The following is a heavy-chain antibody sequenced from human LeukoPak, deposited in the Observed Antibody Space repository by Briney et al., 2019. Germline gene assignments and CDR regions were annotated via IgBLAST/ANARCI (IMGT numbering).Heavy chain of an antibody. Sequence: SQTLSLTCTVSGGSISSGGYYWSWIRQPPGKGLEWIGSIYYSGSTYYNPSLKSRVTISVDTSKNQFSLKLSSVTAADTAVYYCVFSGGSPGNYYYYYYMDVWGKGTTVTVSS. J-gene: IGHJ6*03. CDR3: VFSGGSPGNYYYYYYMDV. CDR1: GGSISSGGYY. CDR2: IYYSGST. V-gene: IGHV4-30-2*03. D-gene: IGHD2-15*01.